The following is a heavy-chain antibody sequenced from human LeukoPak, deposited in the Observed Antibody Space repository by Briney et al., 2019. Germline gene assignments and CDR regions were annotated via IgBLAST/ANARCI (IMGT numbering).Heavy chain of an antibody. CDR3: AKGSWIQLWSPVYWYFDL. CDR2: ISDSGFNT. D-gene: IGHD5-18*01. Sequence: PGGSLRLSCAASGFTFSSYALSWVRQAPGKGLEWLSTISDSGFNTLYADSVKGRFTISRDNSKNTLYLQMNSLRAEDTAVYYCAKGSWIQLWSPVYWYFDLWGRGTLVTVSS. CDR1: GFTFSSYA. V-gene: IGHV3-23*01. J-gene: IGHJ2*01.